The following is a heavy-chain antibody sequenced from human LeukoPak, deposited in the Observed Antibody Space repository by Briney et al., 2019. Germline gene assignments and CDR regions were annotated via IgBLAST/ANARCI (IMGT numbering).Heavy chain of an antibody. CDR1: GGSISSYY. V-gene: IGHV4-59*08. D-gene: IGHD6-13*01. CDR2: IYYSGST. CDR3: ARQGYSSSWYVEY. J-gene: IGHJ4*02. Sequence: PSETLSLTCTVSGGSISSYYWSWIRQPPGKGLEWIGYIYYSGSTNYNHSLKSRVTISVDTSKNQFSLKLSSVTAADTAVYYCARQGYSSSWYVEYWGQGTLVTVSS.